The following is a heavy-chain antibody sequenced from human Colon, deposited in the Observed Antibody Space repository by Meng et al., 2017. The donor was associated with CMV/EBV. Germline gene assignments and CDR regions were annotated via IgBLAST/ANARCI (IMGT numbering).Heavy chain of an antibody. CDR3: AREGRKAADI. CDR2: ISHTGQAL. Sequence: GGSLRLSCAASGFTFSDYFMTWIRQAPGKGLEWLSYISHTGQALYYADSVKGRFTMSRDNARKSLYLQMNSLRAEDTAIYYCAREGRKAADIWGQGTPVTVSS. J-gene: IGHJ4*02. D-gene: IGHD6-6*01. V-gene: IGHV3-11*01. CDR1: GFTFSDYF.